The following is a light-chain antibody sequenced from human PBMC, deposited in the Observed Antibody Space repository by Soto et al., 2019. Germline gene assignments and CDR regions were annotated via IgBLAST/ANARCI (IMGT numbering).Light chain of an antibody. CDR3: QQRHMWPIP. Sequence: EIVLKQAPDSLTLSPGERATLSCRASQSVSSYLAWYQQKPGQAPRLLIYDAYNRATGIPPRFSGSGSGTDFTLTISSLEPEDPPVDDCQQRHMWPIPFAPGTRLEIK. V-gene: IGKV3-11*01. CDR1: QSVSSY. CDR2: DAY. J-gene: IGKJ5*01.